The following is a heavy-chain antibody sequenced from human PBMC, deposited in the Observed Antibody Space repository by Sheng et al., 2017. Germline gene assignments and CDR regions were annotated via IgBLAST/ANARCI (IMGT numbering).Heavy chain of an antibody. J-gene: IGHJ4*02. Sequence: QVQLQESGPGLVKPSETLSLTCTVSGDSFSDYYWGWIRQPPGKGLEWIGYIYYSGTTNCNPSLKSRVTISVDTSKNQFSLKLTSVTAADTAVYYCARYSSSEGYYFDYWGQGNPGHRLL. CDR3: ARYSSSEGYYFDY. CDR1: GDSFSDYY. V-gene: IGHV4-59*12. D-gene: IGHD6-6*01. CDR2: IYYSGTT.